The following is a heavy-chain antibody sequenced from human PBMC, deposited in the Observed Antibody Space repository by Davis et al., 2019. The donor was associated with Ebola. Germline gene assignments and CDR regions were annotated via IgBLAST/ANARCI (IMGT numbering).Heavy chain of an antibody. CDR2: ISGSGGST. CDR3: AKQLFWFGEETT. CDR1: GFTFSNYA. Sequence: PSETLSLTCAASGFTFSNYAMTWVRQAPGKGLEWVSAISGSGGSTYYADSVKGRFTIPRDNSNSTLFLQMNSLRAEDTAVYYCAKQLFWFGEETTWGQGTLVAVSS. D-gene: IGHD3-10*01. J-gene: IGHJ5*02. V-gene: IGHV3-23*01.